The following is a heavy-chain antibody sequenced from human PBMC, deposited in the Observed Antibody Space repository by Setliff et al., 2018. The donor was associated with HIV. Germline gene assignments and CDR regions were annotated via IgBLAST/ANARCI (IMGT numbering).Heavy chain of an antibody. CDR3: VATTHNFWSAYTS. V-gene: IGHV4-59*08. Sequence: SETLSLTCTVSGGSISDYFWNWIRQPPGEGLEWIGYIYDSGNTNYNPSLESRVSISVDTSKNQFSLRVASVTSADTAVYYCVATTHNFWSAYTSWGQGTPVTVSS. J-gene: IGHJ4*02. D-gene: IGHD3-3*01. CDR2: IYDSGNT. CDR1: GGSISDYF.